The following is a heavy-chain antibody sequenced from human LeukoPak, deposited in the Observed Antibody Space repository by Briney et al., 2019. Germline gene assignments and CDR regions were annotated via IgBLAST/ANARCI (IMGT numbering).Heavy chain of an antibody. CDR3: ARPSRDSSSWYWAFDI. CDR2: IYPGDSDT. D-gene: IGHD6-13*01. V-gene: IGHV5-51*01. CDR1: GYSFTSYW. J-gene: IGHJ3*02. Sequence: GESLKISCKGFGYSFTSYWIGWVRQMPGKGLEWMGIIYPGDSDTRYSPSFQGQVTISADKSISTAYLQWSSLKASDTAMYYCARPSRDSSSWYWAFDIWGQGTMVTVSS.